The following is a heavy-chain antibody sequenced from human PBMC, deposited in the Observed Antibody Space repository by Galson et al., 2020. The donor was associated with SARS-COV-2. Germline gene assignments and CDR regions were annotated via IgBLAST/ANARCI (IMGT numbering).Heavy chain of an antibody. CDR3: VRLFSVAGLWYLDL. J-gene: IGHJ2*01. V-gene: IGHV4-34*01. Sequence: SETLSLTCAVYGASFSSHFWSWVRQPPGEGLEWIGEINHSGNAHYNPSLMSRVTISVDTAKKQFSLKLTSVTAADTALYYCVRLFSVAGLWYLDLWGRGTLVTVSS. CDR2: INHSGNA. D-gene: IGHD6-19*01. CDR1: GASFSSHF.